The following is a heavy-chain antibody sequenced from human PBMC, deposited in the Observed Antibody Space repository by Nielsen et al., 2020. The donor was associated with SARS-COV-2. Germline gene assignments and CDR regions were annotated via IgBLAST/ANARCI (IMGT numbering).Heavy chain of an antibody. CDR3: ARGPVYSSEAPDH. J-gene: IGHJ4*02. Sequence: SETLSLTCTVSGGSISSGDHYWSWIRQPPGKGLEWMGLSRYSYYTYYNSSLTSRISMSLDTSKNQFSLKLTSVTAADTAMYYCARGPVYSSEAPDHWGQGTLVTVSS. D-gene: IGHD2-8*01. CDR2: SRYSYYT. V-gene: IGHV4-30-4*01. CDR1: GGSISSGDHY.